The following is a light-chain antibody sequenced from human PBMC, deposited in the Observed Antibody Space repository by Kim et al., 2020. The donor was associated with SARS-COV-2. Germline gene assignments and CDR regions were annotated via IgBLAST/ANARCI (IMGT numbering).Light chain of an antibody. CDR3: HVWDSGAGV. V-gene: IGLV3-9*01. CDR2: RDR. Sequence: SVARGQTARITGGGNNIGGKNVHWYQQKPGQAPLLVIYRDRNRPSGIPERFSGSNSGNTATLTISRAQAGDEADYYCHVWDSGAGVFGGGTQLTVL. CDR1: NIGGKN. J-gene: IGLJ3*02.